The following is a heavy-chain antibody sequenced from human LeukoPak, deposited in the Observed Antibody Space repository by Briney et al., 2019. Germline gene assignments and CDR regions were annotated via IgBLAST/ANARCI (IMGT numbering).Heavy chain of an antibody. D-gene: IGHD2-8*01. CDR3: ATSGILNEDY. J-gene: IGHJ4*02. Sequence: SETLSLTCTVSGGSISSSSYYWGWIRQPPGKGLEWIASIYYSGSTYYNPSLKSRVTISVDTSKNQFSLKLSSVTAADTAVYYCATSGILNEDYWGQGTLVTVSS. V-gene: IGHV4-39*01. CDR2: IYYSGST. CDR1: GGSISSSSYY.